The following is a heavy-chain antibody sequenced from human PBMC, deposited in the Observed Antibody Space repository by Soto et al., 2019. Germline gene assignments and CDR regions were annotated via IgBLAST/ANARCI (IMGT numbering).Heavy chain of an antibody. CDR3: ARGRYSGSYSISYYFDY. J-gene: IGHJ4*02. CDR1: GGSISSGGYY. V-gene: IGHV4-31*03. D-gene: IGHD1-26*01. Sequence: SETLSLTCTVSGGSISSGGYYWSWIRQHPGKGLEWIGYIYYSGSTYYNPSLKSRVTISVDTSKNQFSLKLSSVTAADTAVYYCARGRYSGSYSISYYFDYWGQGTLVTVSS. CDR2: IYYSGST.